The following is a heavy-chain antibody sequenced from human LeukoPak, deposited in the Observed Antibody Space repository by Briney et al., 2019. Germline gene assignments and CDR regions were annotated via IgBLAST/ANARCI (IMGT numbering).Heavy chain of an antibody. J-gene: IGHJ4*02. V-gene: IGHV4-59*01. CDR2: VYYSGST. CDR3: ARGGSGAYDWNY. D-gene: IGHD2-15*01. CDR1: GGSISSYY. Sequence: PSETLSLTCTVSGGSISSYYWNWLRQPPGRGREGIGNVYYSGSTSYTPSLKRRVTISLDTSKNQLSLKLRSVTAADTAVYYCARGGSGAYDWNYWGQGTLVTVSS.